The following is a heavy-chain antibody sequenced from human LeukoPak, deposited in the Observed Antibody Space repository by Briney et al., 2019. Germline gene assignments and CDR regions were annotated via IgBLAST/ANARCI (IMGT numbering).Heavy chain of an antibody. CDR2: IYYSGST. Sequence: SETLSLTCTVSGGSISSGGYYWSWIRQHPGKGLEWIGYIYYSGSTYYNPSLKSRVTISVDTSKNQFSLKLNSVTAADTAVYYCARDDRGGAAAGLYGNWFDPWGQGTLVTVSS. V-gene: IGHV4-31*03. D-gene: IGHD6-13*01. CDR3: ARDDRGGAAAGLYGNWFDP. J-gene: IGHJ5*02. CDR1: GGSISSGGYY.